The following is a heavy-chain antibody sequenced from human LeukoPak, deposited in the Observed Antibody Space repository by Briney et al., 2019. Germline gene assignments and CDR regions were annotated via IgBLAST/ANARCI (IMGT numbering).Heavy chain of an antibody. D-gene: IGHD3-16*01. Sequence: GGSLRLSCAASGFTFSNSGMHWVRQAPGNGLEGVAFIRYDGINEYYADSVKGRFAISRDNSKNTLYLQMNSLRAEDTAVYYCAKDSGGSFLVSEIDSWGQGTLVTVSS. CDR2: IRYDGINE. CDR1: GFTFSNSG. V-gene: IGHV3-30*02. J-gene: IGHJ4*02. CDR3: AKDSGGSFLVSEIDS.